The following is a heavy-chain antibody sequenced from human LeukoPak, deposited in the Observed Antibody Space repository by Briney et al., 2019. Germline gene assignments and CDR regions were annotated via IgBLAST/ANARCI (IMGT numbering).Heavy chain of an antibody. D-gene: IGHD3-3*01. Sequence: GGSLRLSCAASGFTFSSYAMDWVRHAPGKGLEWVAVISYDGTNKYYADSVKGRFTISRDNSKNTLYLQMNSLRAEGTAVYYCARTPFWSGYSDFDYWGQGTLVTVSS. V-gene: IGHV3-30*14. CDR2: ISYDGTNK. CDR1: GFTFSSYA. CDR3: ARTPFWSGYSDFDY. J-gene: IGHJ4*02.